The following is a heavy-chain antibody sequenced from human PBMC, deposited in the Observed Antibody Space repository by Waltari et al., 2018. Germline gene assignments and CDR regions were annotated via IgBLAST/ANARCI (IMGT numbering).Heavy chain of an antibody. V-gene: IGHV3-53*01. J-gene: IGHJ4*02. CDR1: GFTVSSNY. CDR2: IYSGGST. CDR3: ARHRPYYDSSGSYYYFDY. D-gene: IGHD3-22*01. Sequence: EVQLVESGGGLIQPGGSLRLSCAASGFTVSSNYMSWVRQAPGKGVEWVSVIYSGGSTYYADAVKGRFTISRDNSKNTLYLQMNGLRAEDTAVYYCARHRPYYDSSGSYYYFDYWGQGTLVTVSS.